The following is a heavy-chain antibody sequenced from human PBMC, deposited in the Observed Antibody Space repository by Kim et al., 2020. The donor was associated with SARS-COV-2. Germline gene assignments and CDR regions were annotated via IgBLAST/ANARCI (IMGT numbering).Heavy chain of an antibody. CDR2: IYYSGST. J-gene: IGHJ6*02. D-gene: IGHD1-26*01. V-gene: IGHV4-59*13. CDR1: GGSISSYY. CDR3: ASQVGGLYYYYGMDV. Sequence: SETLSLTCTVSGGSISSYYWSWIRQPPGKGLEWIGYIYYSGSTNYNPSLKSRVTISVDTSKNQFSLKLSSVTAADTAVYYCASQVGGLYYYYGMDVWGQGTTVTVSS.